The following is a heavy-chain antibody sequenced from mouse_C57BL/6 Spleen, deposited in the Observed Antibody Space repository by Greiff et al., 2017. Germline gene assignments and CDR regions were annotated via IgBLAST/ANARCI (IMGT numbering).Heavy chain of an antibody. CDR1: GYTFTSYW. V-gene: IGHV1-69*01. Sequence: VQLQQPGAELVMPGASVKLSCKASGYTFTSYWMHWVKQRPGQGLEWIGEIDPSDSYTNYNQKFKGKSTLTVDKSSSTAYMQLSSLTSEDSAVYYCARREGYDGAMDYWGQGTSVTVSS. J-gene: IGHJ4*01. D-gene: IGHD2-2*01. CDR2: IDPSDSYT. CDR3: ARREGYDGAMDY.